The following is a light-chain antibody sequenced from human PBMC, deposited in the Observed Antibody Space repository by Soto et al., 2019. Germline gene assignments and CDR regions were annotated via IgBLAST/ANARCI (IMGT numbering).Light chain of an antibody. CDR1: QFVNNY. V-gene: IGKV3-11*01. CDR3: QQRSNWPYT. Sequence: EIVLTQSPATLSLSPGERATLSCRASQFVNNYLAWYQQKPGQAPRLLIYDASNRATGTPARFSGSGSGTDFTLTISSLEPEDFAVYYCQQRSNWPYTFGQGTKLEIK. J-gene: IGKJ2*01. CDR2: DAS.